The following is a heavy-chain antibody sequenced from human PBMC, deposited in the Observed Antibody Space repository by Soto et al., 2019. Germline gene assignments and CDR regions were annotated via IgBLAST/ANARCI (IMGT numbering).Heavy chain of an antibody. CDR3: ARESAVTGTTWFNYYYGMDV. Sequence: GGSLRLSCAASGFTFSSYAMHWVRQAPGKGLEWVAVISYDGSNKYYADSVKGRFTISRDNSKNTLYLQMNSLRAEDTAVYYCARESAVTGTTWFNYYYGMDVWGQGTTVTVSS. CDR1: GFTFSSYA. CDR2: ISYDGSNK. J-gene: IGHJ6*02. V-gene: IGHV3-30-3*01. D-gene: IGHD1-7*01.